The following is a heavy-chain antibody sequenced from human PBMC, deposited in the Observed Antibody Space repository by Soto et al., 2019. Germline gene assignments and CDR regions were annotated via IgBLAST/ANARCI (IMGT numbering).Heavy chain of an antibody. CDR3: ARGSPTVGRGTEEEKIDY. CDR1: GGSFSGYY. Sequence: SETLSLTCAVYGGSFSGYYWSWIRQPPGKGLEWIGEINHSGSTNYNPSLKSRVTISVDTSKNQFSLKLSSVTAADTAVYYCARGSPTVGRGTEEEKIDYWGQGTLVTV. V-gene: IGHV4-34*01. J-gene: IGHJ4*02. D-gene: IGHD4-4*01. CDR2: INHSGST.